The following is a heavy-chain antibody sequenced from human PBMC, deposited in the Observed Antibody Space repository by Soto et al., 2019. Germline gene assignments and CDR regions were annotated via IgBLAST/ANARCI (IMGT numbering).Heavy chain of an antibody. CDR1: GYTFTSYG. Sequence: QVQLVQSGAEVKKPGASVKVSCKASGYTFTSYGISWVRQAPGQGLEWIGWISAYNGNTNYAQKLQGRVTMTTDTTTSTAYMELRSLRSDDTAVYYCARDRATAMVNYYYGMDVWGQGTTVTVSS. J-gene: IGHJ6*02. D-gene: IGHD5-18*01. CDR3: ARDRATAMVNYYYGMDV. V-gene: IGHV1-18*01. CDR2: ISAYNGNT.